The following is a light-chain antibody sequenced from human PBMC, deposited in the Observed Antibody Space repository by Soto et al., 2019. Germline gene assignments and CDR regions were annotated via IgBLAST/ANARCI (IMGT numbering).Light chain of an antibody. V-gene: IGKV1-13*02. CDR2: DAS. Sequence: AIQLTQSPSSLSASVGDRVTITCRASQGISSALAWYQQKPGKAPKLLIYDASSLESGVPSRFSGSGSVTDFTLTISSLQPEDFATYYCQQFNSYPWTFGQGTRLEIK. CDR3: QQFNSYPWT. J-gene: IGKJ5*01. CDR1: QGISSA.